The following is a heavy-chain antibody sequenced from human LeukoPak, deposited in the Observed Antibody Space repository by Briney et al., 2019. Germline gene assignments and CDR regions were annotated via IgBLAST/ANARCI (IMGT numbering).Heavy chain of an antibody. D-gene: IGHD2-2*01. Sequence: GASVKVSCKASVYTFTGYYMHWVRQAPGQGLEWMGWINPNSGGTNYAQKFQGRVTMTRDTSINTAYMELSRLRSDDTAVYYCVRDRKLTVWYQLYYYYCGMDVWGQGTTVTVSS. CDR3: VRDRKLTVWYQLYYYYCGMDV. CDR1: VYTFTGYY. V-gene: IGHV1-2*02. CDR2: INPNSGGT. J-gene: IGHJ6*02.